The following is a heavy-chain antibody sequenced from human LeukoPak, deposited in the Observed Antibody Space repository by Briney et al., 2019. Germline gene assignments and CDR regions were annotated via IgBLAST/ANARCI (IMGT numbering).Heavy chain of an antibody. Sequence: PGGSLILSCAASGFTFNNYAMSWARQAPGKGLQWVSVISGSGGNTYYPESVKGRFTISRDNSKNTLYLQMNSLRAEDTATYYCAREGYCTSTSCYAGIDYWGQGTLVTVSS. D-gene: IGHD2-2*01. CDR1: GFTFNNYA. CDR3: AREGYCTSTSCYAGIDY. CDR2: ISGSGGNT. V-gene: IGHV3-23*01. J-gene: IGHJ4*02.